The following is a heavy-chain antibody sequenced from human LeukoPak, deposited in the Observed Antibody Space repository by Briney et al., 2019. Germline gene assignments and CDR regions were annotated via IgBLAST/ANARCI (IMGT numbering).Heavy chain of an antibody. Sequence: GGSLRLSCAASGFTFTSHSMNWVRQAPGKGLEWISYITSSSSTIYYADSVKGRFTISRDNAKNSLYLQMNSLRDEDTGVYYCARGITGMAFFDYWGPGTLVTVSS. D-gene: IGHD3-16*01. CDR1: GFTFTSHS. CDR2: ITSSSSTI. CDR3: ARGITGMAFFDY. J-gene: IGHJ4*02. V-gene: IGHV3-48*02.